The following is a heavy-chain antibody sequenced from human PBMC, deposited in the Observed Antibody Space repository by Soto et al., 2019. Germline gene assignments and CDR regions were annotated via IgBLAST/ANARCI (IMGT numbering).Heavy chain of an antibody. D-gene: IGHD3-3*01. CDR2: IYFDGSTK. Sequence: QVQLVESGGGVVQPGTSLRLSCAASGFPFYNYGMSWVRQAPGKGLEWVALIYFDGSTKLYADSVKGRFTISRDNSKNTLFLQMNGLRVEDTAVYSCAKDSTYSYNTLPRAYFDSWGQGTPVTVSS. V-gene: IGHV3-30*18. CDR1: GFPFYNYG. CDR3: AKDSTYSYNTLPRAYFDS. J-gene: IGHJ4*02.